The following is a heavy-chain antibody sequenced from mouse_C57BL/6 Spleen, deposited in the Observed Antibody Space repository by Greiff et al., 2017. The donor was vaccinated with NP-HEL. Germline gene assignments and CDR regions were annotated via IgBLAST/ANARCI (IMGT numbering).Heavy chain of an antibody. CDR2: ISSKSSNYAT. Sequence: DVMLVESGGGLVQPKGSLKLSCAASGFTFNTYAMHWVRQAPGKGLEWVARISSKSSNYATYYADSVKDRFTISRDDSQSMLYLKMNNLKTEDTAMYYCVRDKGYYFDYWGQGTTLTVSS. V-gene: IGHV10-3*01. J-gene: IGHJ2*01. CDR1: GFTFNTYA. CDR3: VRDKGYYFDY.